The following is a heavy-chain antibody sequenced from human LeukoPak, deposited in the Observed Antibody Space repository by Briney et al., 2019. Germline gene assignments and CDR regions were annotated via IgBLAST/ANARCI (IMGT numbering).Heavy chain of an antibody. CDR3: ARDKESVVVPAATNDY. CDR1: GYTFTSYG. Sequence: GASVKVSCKASGYTFTSYGISWVRQAPGQGLEWMGWISAYNGNTNYAQKLQGRVTMTTDTSTSTAYMELRSLRSDDTAVYYCARDKESVVVPAATNDYWGQGTLVTVSS. J-gene: IGHJ4*02. CDR2: ISAYNGNT. V-gene: IGHV1-18*01. D-gene: IGHD2-2*01.